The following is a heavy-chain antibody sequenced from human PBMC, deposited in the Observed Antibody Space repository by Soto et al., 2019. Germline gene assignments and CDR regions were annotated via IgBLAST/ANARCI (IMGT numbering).Heavy chain of an antibody. D-gene: IGHD4-17*01. Sequence: EVQLVESGGGLVKPGGSLRLSCAASGFTFSSYSMSWVRQAPGKGLEWVSSISSSSSYIYYADSVKGRFTISRDNAKNSLYLQMNSLRAEDTAVYYCARSPTTTPPWFDPWGQGTLVTVSS. CDR1: GFTFSSYS. CDR2: ISSSSSYI. J-gene: IGHJ5*02. V-gene: IGHV3-21*01. CDR3: ARSPTTTPPWFDP.